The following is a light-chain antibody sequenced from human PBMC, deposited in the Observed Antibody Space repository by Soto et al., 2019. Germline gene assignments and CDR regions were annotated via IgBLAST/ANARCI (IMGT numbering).Light chain of an antibody. CDR1: QNVSIN. V-gene: IGKV3-15*01. CDR2: GAS. CDR3: QQYNNWPPVT. J-gene: IGKJ2*01. Sequence: EIVMTQSPATLSVSPGERATLSCRARQNVSINLAWYQQKPGQAPRLLIYGASTRATGIPARFSGSGSGTEFTLTISSLQSEDFAVYYCQQYNNWPPVTFGQGTKLEIK.